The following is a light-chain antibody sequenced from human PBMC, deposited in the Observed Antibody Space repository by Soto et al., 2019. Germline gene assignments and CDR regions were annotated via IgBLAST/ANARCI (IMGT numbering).Light chain of an antibody. CDR1: SSDVGNYNL. CDR2: ATS. Sequence: QSALTQPAAVSGSPGQSITISCTGTSSDVGNYNLVSWYQQYPGKAPKLMIYATSKRPSGVSNRFSGSKSGNPASLTVSGLQAEDEADYYCRSYAGSNNWVFGGGTQLTVL. J-gene: IGLJ3*02. CDR3: RSYAGSNNWV. V-gene: IGLV2-14*02.